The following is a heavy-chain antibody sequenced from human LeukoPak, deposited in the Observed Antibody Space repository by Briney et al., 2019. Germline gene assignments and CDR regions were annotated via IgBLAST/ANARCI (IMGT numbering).Heavy chain of an antibody. CDR3: ARAGDYGDYFDY. D-gene: IGHD4-17*01. CDR2: IYSGGYT. J-gene: IGHJ4*02. V-gene: IGHV3-53*01. CDR1: GFTVSSNY. Sequence: PGGSLRLSCAASGFTVSSNYMSWVRQAPGKGLEWVPVIYSGGYTYYADSVKGRFTISRDNSKNTLYLQMNSLRAEDTAVYYCARAGDYGDYFDYWGQGTLVTVSS.